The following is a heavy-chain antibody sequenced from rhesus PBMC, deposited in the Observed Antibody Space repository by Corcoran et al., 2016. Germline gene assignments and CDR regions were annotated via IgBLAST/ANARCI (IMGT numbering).Heavy chain of an antibody. Sequence: EVHLVESGGGLVQPGGSLTLSCAASGFPFRTSGMSWVRQAPGKGLEWVSHISSGGDNTYYADSVKDRFTISRDNSKNTLSLQLDSLRAEDTAVYYCAKDWILNVWGRGVLVTVSS. V-gene: IGHV3S5*01. D-gene: IGHD3-3*01. J-gene: IGHJ5-2*02. CDR1: GFPFRTSG. CDR3: AKDWILNV. CDR2: ISSGGDNT.